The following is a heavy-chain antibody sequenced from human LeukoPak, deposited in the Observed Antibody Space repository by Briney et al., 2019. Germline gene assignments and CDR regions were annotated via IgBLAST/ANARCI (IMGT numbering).Heavy chain of an antibody. V-gene: IGHV4-59*08. D-gene: IGHD4-17*01. CDR1: GGSISDYY. CDR3: ARLATYGDYSD. Sequence: SETLSLTCTVSGGSISDYYWSWTRQPPGKGPEWIGYIYYRGSTNYNPSLKSRVSMSIDTSKNQFSLRLSSVTAADTAVYYCARLATYGDYSDWGQGALVTVSS. CDR2: IYYRGST. J-gene: IGHJ4*02.